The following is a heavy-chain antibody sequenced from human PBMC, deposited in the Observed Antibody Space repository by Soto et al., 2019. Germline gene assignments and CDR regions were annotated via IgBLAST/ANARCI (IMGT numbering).Heavy chain of an antibody. D-gene: IGHD4-17*01. V-gene: IGHV3-9*01. CDR3: AKDLGDTVTTIDY. J-gene: IGHJ4*02. CDR2: ISWNSGSI. CDR1: GFTFDDYA. Sequence: DVQLVESGGGLVQPGRSLRLSCAASGFTFDDYAMHWVRQAPGKGLEWVSGISWNSGSIGYADSVKGRFTISRDNAKNSLYLQMNSLRAEDTALYYCAKDLGDTVTTIDYWGQGTLVTVSS.